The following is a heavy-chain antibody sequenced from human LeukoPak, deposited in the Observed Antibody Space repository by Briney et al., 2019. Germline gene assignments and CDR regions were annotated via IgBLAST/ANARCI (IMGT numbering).Heavy chain of an antibody. D-gene: IGHD3-3*01. V-gene: IGHV4-39*07. Sequence: SXXXXLTCXXSXXSXSSSXXYXXWIRQXPGKGLEWIGSIYYSGSTYYNPSLKSRVTISVDTSKNQFSLKLSSVTAADTAVYYCARDVLRFLEWLLDYWGQGTLVTVSS. CDR3: ARDVLRFLEWLLDY. CDR1: XXSXSSSXXY. J-gene: IGHJ4*02. CDR2: IYYSGST.